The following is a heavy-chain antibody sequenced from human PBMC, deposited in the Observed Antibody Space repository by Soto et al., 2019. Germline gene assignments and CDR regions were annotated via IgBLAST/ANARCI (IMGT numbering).Heavy chain of an antibody. V-gene: IGHV4-34*01. Sequence: PSATLSLTCAAYGGSFSGYYWSWIRQPPGKGLEWIGEINHSGSTNYNPSLKSRVTISVDTSKNQFSLKLSSVTAADTAVYYCARSVWWLRSSLFDYWGQGTLVTVSS. CDR3: ARSVWWLRSSLFDY. CDR1: GGSFSGYY. J-gene: IGHJ4*02. D-gene: IGHD5-12*01. CDR2: INHSGST.